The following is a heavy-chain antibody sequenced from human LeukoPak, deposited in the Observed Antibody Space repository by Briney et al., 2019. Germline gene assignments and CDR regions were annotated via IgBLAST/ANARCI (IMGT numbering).Heavy chain of an antibody. Sequence: SETLSLTCAVYGGSFSGYYWSWIRQPPGKGLEWIGSIYYSGSTYYDPSLKSRVTISVDTSKNQFSLKLSSVTAADTAVYYCARTHRYYFDYWGQGTLVTVSS. CDR1: GGSFSGYY. D-gene: IGHD1-14*01. V-gene: IGHV4-34*01. J-gene: IGHJ4*02. CDR2: IYYSGST. CDR3: ARTHRYYFDY.